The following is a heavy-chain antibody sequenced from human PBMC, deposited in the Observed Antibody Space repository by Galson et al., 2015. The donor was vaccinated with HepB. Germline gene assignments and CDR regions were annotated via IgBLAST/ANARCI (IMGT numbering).Heavy chain of an antibody. CDR2: ISTSSTYI. J-gene: IGHJ2*01. CDR3: ARIALQGRWYRDL. Sequence: SLRLSCAGSGFAFSSSPMKWVRQAPGKGLEWVSSISTSSTYIYYADSVKGRFTISRDNGKNSLYLQMNSLRADDTAVYYCARIALQGRWYRDLWGRGTLVTVSS. CDR1: GFAFSSSP. D-gene: IGHD2/OR15-2a*01. V-gene: IGHV3-21*06.